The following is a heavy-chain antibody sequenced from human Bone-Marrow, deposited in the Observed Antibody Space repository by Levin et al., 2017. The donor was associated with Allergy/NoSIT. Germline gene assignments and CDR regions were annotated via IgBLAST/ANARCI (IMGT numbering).Heavy chain of an antibody. Sequence: SETLSLTCAVSGGSMDSDSSSWTWVRQPPGTGLEWIGYISHSGSTYYTSSPKSRVTMSVDRSKNQLSLKLTSVTAADTAVYFCGRGVGERGDDHYYFGIDVWGQGTTVIVSS. J-gene: IGHJ6*02. CDR1: GGSMDSDSSS. CDR3: GRGVGERGDDHYYFGIDV. D-gene: IGHD3-16*01. V-gene: IGHV4-30-2*01. CDR2: ISHSGST.